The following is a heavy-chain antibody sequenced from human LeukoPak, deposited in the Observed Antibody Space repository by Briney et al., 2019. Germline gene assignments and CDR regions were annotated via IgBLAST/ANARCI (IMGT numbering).Heavy chain of an antibody. CDR3: ASSNGYDWMAEFDY. Sequence: PSETLSLTCTVSGGSISSYYWSWIRQPAGKGLEWIGRIYTSGSTNYNPSLKSRVTMSVDTSKNQFSLKLSSVTAADTAVYYCASSNGYDWMAEFDYWGQGTLVTVSS. CDR2: IYTSGST. CDR1: GGSISSYY. J-gene: IGHJ4*02. D-gene: IGHD5-12*01. V-gene: IGHV4-4*07.